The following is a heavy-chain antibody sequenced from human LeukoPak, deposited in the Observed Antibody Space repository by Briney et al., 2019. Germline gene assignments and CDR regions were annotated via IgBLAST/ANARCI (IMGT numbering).Heavy chain of an antibody. Sequence: SETLSLTCTVSGGSISSYYWSWIRQPPGKGLEWIGYIYDSGSTNYNPSLTSRVTISVDTSKNQFSLKLSSVTAADTAVYYCARDRSPYYDILTGYSYYYYYMDVWGKGTTVTVSS. J-gene: IGHJ6*03. CDR1: GGSISSYY. CDR3: ARDRSPYYDILTGYSYYYYYMDV. CDR2: IYDSGST. D-gene: IGHD3-9*01. V-gene: IGHV4-59*01.